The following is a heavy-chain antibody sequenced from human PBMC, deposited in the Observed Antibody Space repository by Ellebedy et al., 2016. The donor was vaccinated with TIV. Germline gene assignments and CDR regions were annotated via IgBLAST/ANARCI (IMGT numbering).Heavy chain of an antibody. CDR2: FIPMFGAA. D-gene: IGHD2-15*01. V-gene: IGHV1-69*13. Sequence: AASVKVSCKASGGTFSGLAISWVRQAPGQGLEWMGNFIPMFGAANYAQKFQGRVTITADESTSTTYMDLSSLRSEDTAVYYCARIALRGLEDHWGQGTLVTVSS. CDR1: GGTFSGLA. CDR3: ARIALRGLEDH. J-gene: IGHJ4*02.